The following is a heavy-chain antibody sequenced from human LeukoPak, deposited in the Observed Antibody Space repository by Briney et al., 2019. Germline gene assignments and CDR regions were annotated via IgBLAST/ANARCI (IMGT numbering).Heavy chain of an antibody. CDR3: AKHDIVVVPAEIDY. V-gene: IGHV3-30-3*02. J-gene: IGHJ4*02. D-gene: IGHD2-2*01. CDR2: ISYDGSNK. Sequence: GGSLRLSCAASGFTFRSYAMHWVRQAPGKGLEGVAVISYDGSNKHYADSVKGRFTIPRDNSKNTLYLQMNSLRAEDTAVYYCAKHDIVVVPAEIDYWGQGTLVTVSS. CDR1: GFTFRSYA.